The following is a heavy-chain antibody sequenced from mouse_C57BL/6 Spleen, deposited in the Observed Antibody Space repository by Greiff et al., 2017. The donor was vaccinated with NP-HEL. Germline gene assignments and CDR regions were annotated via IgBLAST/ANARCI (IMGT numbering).Heavy chain of an antibody. D-gene: IGHD1-1*01. Sequence: EVHLVESGGDLVKPGGSLKLSCAASGFTFSSYGMSWVRQTPDKRLEWVGTISSGGSDTEYPDNVKGRFTLATDNAKNTLYLQTSSLKSEDTAMYYSASHWDRIDYYGSSYDYFDVWGTGTTVTVAS. CDR1: GFTFSSYG. CDR3: ASHWDRIDYYGSSYDYFDV. J-gene: IGHJ1*03. CDR2: ISSGGSDT. V-gene: IGHV5-6*01.